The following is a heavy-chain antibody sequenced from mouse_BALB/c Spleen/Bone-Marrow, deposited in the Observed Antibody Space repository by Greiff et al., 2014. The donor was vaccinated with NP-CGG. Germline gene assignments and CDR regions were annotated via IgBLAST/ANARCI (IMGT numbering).Heavy chain of an antibody. J-gene: IGHJ4*01. CDR1: GYAFSSYW. Sequence: QVQLKESGAELVRPGSSVKISCEASGYAFSSYWMNWVKQRPGQGLEWIGQIYPGDGDTNYNGKFKGKATLTADKSSSTAYMQLSSLTSEDSAVYFCARGVPMDYWGQGTSVTVSS. CDR2: IYPGDGDT. CDR3: ARGVPMDY. V-gene: IGHV1-80*01.